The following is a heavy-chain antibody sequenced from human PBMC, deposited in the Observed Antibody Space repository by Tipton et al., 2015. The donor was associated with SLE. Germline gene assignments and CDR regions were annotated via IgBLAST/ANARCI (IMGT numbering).Heavy chain of an antibody. CDR3: ASSPGITIFGVVKTHYFDY. D-gene: IGHD3-3*01. CDR2: IYYSGST. V-gene: IGHV4-59*11. CDR1: GGSISSHY. J-gene: IGHJ4*02. Sequence: TLSLTCTVPGGSISSHYWSWIRQPPGKGLEWIGYIYYSGSTNYNPSLKSRVTISVDTSKNQFSLKLSSVTAADTAVYYCASSPGITIFGVVKTHYFDYWGQGTLVTVSS.